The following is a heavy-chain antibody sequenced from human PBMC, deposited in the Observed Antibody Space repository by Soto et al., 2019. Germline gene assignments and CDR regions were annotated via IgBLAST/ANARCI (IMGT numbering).Heavy chain of an antibody. J-gene: IGHJ5*02. CDR1: GGSFSGYY. CDR2: INHSGST. Sequence: SETLSLTCAVYGGSFSGYYWSWIRQPPGKGLEWIGEINHSGSTNYNPSLKSRVTISVDTSKNQFSLKLSSVTAADTAVYYCARDPSYSATPFPEPMRYNWFDPWGQGTLVTVSS. D-gene: IGHD2-15*01. V-gene: IGHV4-34*01. CDR3: ARDPSYSATPFPEPMRYNWFDP.